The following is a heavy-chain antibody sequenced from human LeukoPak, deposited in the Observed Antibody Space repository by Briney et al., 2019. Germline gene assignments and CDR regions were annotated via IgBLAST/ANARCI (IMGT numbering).Heavy chain of an antibody. CDR3: ATYYDILTGYSYFDY. D-gene: IGHD3-9*01. V-gene: IGHV4-31*03. CDR2: IYYSGST. Sequence: PSETLSLTCTVSGGSISSGDYYWSWIRQPPGKGLEWIGYIYYSGSTYYNPSLKSRVTISVDTSKNQFSLKLSSVTAADTAVYYCATYYDILTGYSYFDYWGQGTLVTVSS. J-gene: IGHJ4*02. CDR1: GGSISSGDYY.